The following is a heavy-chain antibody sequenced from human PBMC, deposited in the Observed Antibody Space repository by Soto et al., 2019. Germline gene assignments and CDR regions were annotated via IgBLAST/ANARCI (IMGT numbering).Heavy chain of an antibody. CDR1: GGSFSGYY. CDR2: INHSGST. J-gene: IGHJ6*02. V-gene: IGHV4-34*01. CDR3: ARVSWFYYYYGMDV. Sequence: SETLSLTGAVYGGSFSGYYWSWIRQPPGKGLEWIGEINHSGSTNYNPSLKSRVTISVDTSKNQFSLKLSSVTAADTAVYYCARVSWFYYYYGMDVWGQGTTVTVSS. D-gene: IGHD6-13*01.